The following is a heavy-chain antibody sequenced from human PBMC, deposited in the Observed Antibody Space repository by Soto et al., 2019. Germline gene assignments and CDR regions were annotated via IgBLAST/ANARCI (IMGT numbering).Heavy chain of an antibody. D-gene: IGHD6-19*01. V-gene: IGHV3-23*01. J-gene: IGHJ4*02. CDR2: ISGSGGST. CDR3: AKWQWLASYFDY. CDR1: GFTFSSYA. Sequence: GESLKISCAASGFTFSSYAMSWVRQAPGKGLEWVSAISGSGGSTYYADSVKGRFTISRDNSKNTLYLQMNSLRAEDTAVYYCAKWQWLASYFDYWGQGTLVTVSS.